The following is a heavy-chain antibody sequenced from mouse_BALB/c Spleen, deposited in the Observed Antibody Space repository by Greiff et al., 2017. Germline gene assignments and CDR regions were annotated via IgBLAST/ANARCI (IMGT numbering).Heavy chain of an antibody. V-gene: IGHV5-6-5*01. Sequence: EVQGVESGGGLVKPGGSLKLSCAASGFTFSSYAMSWVRQTPEKRLEWVASISSGGSTYYPDSVKGRFTISRDNARNILYLQMSSLRSEDTAMYYCARVLPDYYAMDYWGQGTSVTVSS. D-gene: IGHD1-1*01. J-gene: IGHJ4*01. CDR1: GFTFSSYA. CDR2: ISSGGST. CDR3: ARVLPDYYAMDY.